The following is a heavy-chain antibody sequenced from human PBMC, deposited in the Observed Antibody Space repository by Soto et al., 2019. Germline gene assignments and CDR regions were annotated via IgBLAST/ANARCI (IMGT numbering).Heavy chain of an antibody. Sequence: ASETLSPTCSVSWGSISGCYRSWVRPPPGKGLEWFGYVYYTGTTNIRPSLTSRVTMSVDRSKDQFSLNLRSVTAADTAVYFCARHAQEMRRYCSSTTCFPFDFWGHGTLVTVSS. J-gene: IGHJ4*01. CDR2: VYYTGTT. D-gene: IGHD2-2*01. CDR3: ARHAQEMRRYCSSTTCFPFDF. CDR1: WGSISGCY. V-gene: IGHV4-59*08.